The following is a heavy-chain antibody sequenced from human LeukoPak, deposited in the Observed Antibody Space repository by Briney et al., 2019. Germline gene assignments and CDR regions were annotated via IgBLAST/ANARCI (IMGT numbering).Heavy chain of an antibody. CDR2: IIPIFGTA. J-gene: IGHJ6*03. CDR1: GGTFSSYA. CDR3: ARAYDFWSGYQYYMDV. Sequence: SVKVSCKASGGTFSSYAISWVRQAPGQGLEWMGGIIPIFGTANYAQKFQGRVTITADESTSTAYMELSSLRPEDTAVYYCARAYDFWSGYQYYMDVWGKGTTVTVSS. D-gene: IGHD3-3*01. V-gene: IGHV1-69*13.